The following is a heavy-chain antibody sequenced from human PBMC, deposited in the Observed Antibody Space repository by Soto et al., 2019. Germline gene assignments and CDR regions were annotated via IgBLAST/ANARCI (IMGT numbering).Heavy chain of an antibody. D-gene: IGHD6-13*01. CDR1: GFIFSDYA. CDR3: AKARHSTSWYGLEADF. Sequence: QVQLVESEGGVVQPGRSLRLSCAASGFIFSDYAMHWVRQAPGKGLEWVAVISYGGDNKYYADSVRGRFAISRDNLKNTLDLQMNSLNPEDTAMYHCAKARHSTSWYGLEADFWGQGTLVIVSS. J-gene: IGHJ4*02. V-gene: IGHV3-30*09. CDR2: ISYGGDNK.